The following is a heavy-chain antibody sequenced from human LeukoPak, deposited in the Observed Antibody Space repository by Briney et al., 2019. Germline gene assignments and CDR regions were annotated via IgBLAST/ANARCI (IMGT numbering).Heavy chain of an antibody. V-gene: IGHV1-46*01. Sequence: ASVKVSCKASGYTFTSYYMHWVRQAPGQGLEWMGIINPSGGSTSYAQKFQGRVTMTRDMSTSTVYMELSSLRSEDTAVYYCARASLIQLWFNYMDVWGKGTTVTVSS. D-gene: IGHD5-18*01. CDR3: ARASLIQLWFNYMDV. CDR2: INPSGGST. J-gene: IGHJ6*03. CDR1: GYTFTSYY.